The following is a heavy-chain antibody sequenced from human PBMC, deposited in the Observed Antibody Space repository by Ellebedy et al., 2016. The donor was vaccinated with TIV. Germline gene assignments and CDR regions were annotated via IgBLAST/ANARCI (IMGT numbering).Heavy chain of an antibody. J-gene: IGHJ3*02. D-gene: IGHD1-26*01. CDR1: GYTFTSYD. Sequence: ASVKVSCXASGYTFTSYDINWVRQATGQGLEWMGWMNPNSGNTGYAQKFQGRVTMTRNTSISTAYMELSSLRAEDTAVYYCARVVGAHHAFDIWGQGTMVTVSS. CDR2: MNPNSGNT. CDR3: ARVVGAHHAFDI. V-gene: IGHV1-8*01.